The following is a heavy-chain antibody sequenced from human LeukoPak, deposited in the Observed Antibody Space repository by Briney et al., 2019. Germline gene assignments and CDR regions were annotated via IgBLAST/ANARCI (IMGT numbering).Heavy chain of an antibody. CDR2: INPNSGDT. D-gene: IGHD3-10*01. Sequence: GASVKVSCKASGYTLTGYYMHWVRQAPGQGLEWMGWINPNSGDTNFAQKFQGRVTMTRDTSISTAYMELSRLTFDDTAVYYCARDAFRGTGSSNAFDIWGQGTMVTVSS. J-gene: IGHJ3*02. V-gene: IGHV1-2*02. CDR3: ARDAFRGTGSSNAFDI. CDR1: GYTLTGYY.